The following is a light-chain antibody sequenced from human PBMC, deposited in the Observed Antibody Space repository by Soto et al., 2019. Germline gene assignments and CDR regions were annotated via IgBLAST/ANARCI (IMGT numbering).Light chain of an antibody. Sequence: QLVLPQPPSASGTPGQTVTITCSGSSSNIGSNPVNWYQQLPGAAPKLLIYSSNQRPSGVPDRISGAKSGTSASLAISGLQSADEAVYYCAAWIDSLNAWVFGGGTKVTVL. J-gene: IGLJ3*02. CDR2: SSN. CDR3: AAWIDSLNAWV. CDR1: SSNIGSNP. V-gene: IGLV1-44*01.